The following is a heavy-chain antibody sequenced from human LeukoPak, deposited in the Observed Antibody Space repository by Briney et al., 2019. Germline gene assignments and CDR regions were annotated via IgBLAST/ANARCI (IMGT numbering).Heavy chain of an antibody. CDR1: GFTFSSYS. Sequence: GGSLRLSCAASGFTFSSYSMNWVRQAPGKGLEWVSSISSSSGYIYYADSVKGRFTISRDNAKTSLYLQMNSLRAEDTAVYYCARDSAVATYYGVDVWGQGTTVTVSS. CDR3: ARDSAVATYYGVDV. CDR2: ISSSSGYI. D-gene: IGHD6-19*01. J-gene: IGHJ6*02. V-gene: IGHV3-21*01.